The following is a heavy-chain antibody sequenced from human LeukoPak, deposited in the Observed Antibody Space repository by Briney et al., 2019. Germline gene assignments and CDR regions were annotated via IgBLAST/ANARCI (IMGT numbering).Heavy chain of an antibody. J-gene: IGHJ4*02. D-gene: IGHD6-19*01. CDR2: ISETSTYI. CDR1: GFTFSSYS. CDR3: ARDLAVAGGEDY. V-gene: IGHV3-21*01. Sequence: GGSLRLSCAASGFTFSSYSMIWVRQAPGKGLEWVASISETSTYIFYADSLKGRFTISRDNAKNSLYLQMNSLRAEDTAVYYCARDLAVAGGEDYWGQGTLVTVSS.